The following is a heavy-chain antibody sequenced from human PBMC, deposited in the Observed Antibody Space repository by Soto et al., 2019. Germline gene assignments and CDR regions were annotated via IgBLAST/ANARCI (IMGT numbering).Heavy chain of an antibody. Sequence: QLVESGGGVVQPGRSLRLSCAASGFLFNNYGMHWVRQAPGKGLEWVAVISSDGIETYYGDSAKGRFTISRDNSKNSVCLEMNSLSAEDTAVYYCARESEDLTSNFDYWGQGTLVTVSS. V-gene: IGHV3-30*03. J-gene: IGHJ4*02. CDR1: GFLFNNYG. CDR2: ISSDGIET. CDR3: ARESEDLTSNFDY.